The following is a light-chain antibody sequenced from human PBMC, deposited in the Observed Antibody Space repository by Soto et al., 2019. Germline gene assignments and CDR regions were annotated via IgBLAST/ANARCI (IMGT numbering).Light chain of an antibody. J-gene: IGKJ2*01. CDR3: LQDYNYPYT. CDR1: QGIRND. CDR2: AAS. V-gene: IGKV1-6*01. Sequence: AIQMTQSPSSLSASVGDRVTITCRASQGIRNDLGWYQQKPGKAPKLLIYAASSLQSGVPSRFSGSGSGTDLTITISSLQPEDFATYYCLQDYNYPYTFGQGTKLEIK.